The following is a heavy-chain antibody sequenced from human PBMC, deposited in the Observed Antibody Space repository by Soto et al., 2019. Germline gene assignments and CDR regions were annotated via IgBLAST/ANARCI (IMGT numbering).Heavy chain of an antibody. CDR2: INHSGST. D-gene: IGHD4-17*01. J-gene: IGHJ6*03. CDR3: ARGRTVTTFYYYYYMDV. CDR1: GGSFSGYY. V-gene: IGHV4-34*01. Sequence: PSETLSLTCAVYGGSFSGYYWSWIRQPPGKGLEWIGEINHSGSTNYNPSLKSRVTISVDTSKNQFSLKLSSVTAADTAVYYCARGRTVTTFYYYYYMDVWGKGTTVTVSS.